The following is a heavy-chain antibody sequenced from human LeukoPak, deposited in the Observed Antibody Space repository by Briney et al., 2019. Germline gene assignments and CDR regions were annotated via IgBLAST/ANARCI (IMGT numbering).Heavy chain of an antibody. CDR1: GYTFINYD. Sequence: ASVKVSCKASGYTFINYDFSWVRQAPGQGLEWMGWISTYNGNTNYAQKLQGRVTMTTDTSTSTAYMELRSLRSDDTAVYYCARGVGATTGDYWGQGTLVTVSS. J-gene: IGHJ4*02. CDR3: ARGVGATTGDY. CDR2: ISTYNGNT. V-gene: IGHV1-18*01. D-gene: IGHD1-26*01.